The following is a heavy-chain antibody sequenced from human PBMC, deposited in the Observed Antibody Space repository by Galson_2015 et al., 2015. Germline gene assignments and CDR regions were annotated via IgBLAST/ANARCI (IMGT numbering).Heavy chain of an antibody. CDR2: IYSGGST. J-gene: IGHJ4*02. D-gene: IGHD6-13*01. CDR1: GFTVSSNY. CDR3: ARESNSWYYDY. V-gene: IGHV3-53*01. Sequence: LRLSCAASGFTVSSNYMSWVRQAPGKGLEWVSVIYSGGSTYYADSVKGRFTISRDNSKNTLYLQMNSLRAEDTAVYYCARESNSWYYDYWGQGTLVTVSS.